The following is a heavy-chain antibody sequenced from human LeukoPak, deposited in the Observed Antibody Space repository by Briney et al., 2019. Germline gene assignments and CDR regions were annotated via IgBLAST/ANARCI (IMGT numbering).Heavy chain of an antibody. Sequence: GGSLRLSCAASGFTFSNSAMSWVRQAPGKGLEWVSAISGSGGNTYYAGSVKGRFTISKDNSRDTLYLQMNSLRAEDTAIYYCAKDLGAGGGSVFDYWAREPWSPSPQ. CDR2: ISGSGGNT. CDR1: GFTFSNSA. CDR3: AKDLGAGGGSVFDY. J-gene: IGHJ4*02. V-gene: IGHV3-23*01. D-gene: IGHD3-10*01.